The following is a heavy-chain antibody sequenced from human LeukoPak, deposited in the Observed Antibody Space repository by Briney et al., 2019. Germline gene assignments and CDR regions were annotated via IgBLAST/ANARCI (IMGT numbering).Heavy chain of an antibody. CDR3: VKDSGRVGASLGFDY. CDR1: GFTFSSYW. CDR2: IKQDGSEK. V-gene: IGHV3-7*03. J-gene: IGHJ4*02. D-gene: IGHD1-26*01. Sequence: PGGSLRLSCAASGFTFSSYWMSWVRQAPGKGLEWVANIKQDGSEKYYVDSVKGRFTISRDNAKNSLYLQMNSLRAEDTALYYCVKDSGRVGASLGFDYWGQGTLVTVSS.